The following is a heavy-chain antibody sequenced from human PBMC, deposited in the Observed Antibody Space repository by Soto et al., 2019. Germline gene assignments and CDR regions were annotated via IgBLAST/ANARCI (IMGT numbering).Heavy chain of an antibody. D-gene: IGHD2-15*01. V-gene: IGHV1-24*01. CDR1: GYTFSDYY. CDR3: ATGFTRLGVVAALVDLDY. CDR2: FDPEDGET. Sequence: ASVKVSCKASGYTFSDYYIHWVRQAPGKGLEWMGGFDPEDGETIYAQKFQGRVTMTEDTSTDTAYMELSSLRSEDTAVYYCATGFTRLGVVAALVDLDYWGQGTLVTVSS. J-gene: IGHJ4*02.